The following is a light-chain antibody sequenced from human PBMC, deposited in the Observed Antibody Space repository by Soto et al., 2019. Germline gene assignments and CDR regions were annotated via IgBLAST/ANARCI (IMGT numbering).Light chain of an antibody. CDR3: QQYGTSPRT. CDR2: AAS. J-gene: IGKJ1*01. CDR1: ESISSY. Sequence: DIQMTQSPSSLSASVGDRVTITCRAGESISSYLNWYQQKPGKAPKLLIYAASSLQSGVPSRFSGSGSGTDFTLTISRLEPEDFAVYNCQQYGTSPRTFGQGTKV. V-gene: IGKV1-39*01.